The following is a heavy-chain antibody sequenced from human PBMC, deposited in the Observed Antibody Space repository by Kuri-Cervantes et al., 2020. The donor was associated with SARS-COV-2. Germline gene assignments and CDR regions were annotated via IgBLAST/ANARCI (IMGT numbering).Heavy chain of an antibody. D-gene: IGHD6-19*01. CDR1: GGTFSSAI. J-gene: IGHJ4*02. CDR2: IMPALGMP. V-gene: IGHV1-69*10. Sequence: SVKVSCKASGGTFSSAIISWVRQAPGQGLEWMGGIMPALGMPNYAQKLRGRVTLTADTSTTTAYLELSGLKTEDTALYYCASDGVSGSLSLDFWGQGTLVTVSS. CDR3: ASDGVSGSLSLDF.